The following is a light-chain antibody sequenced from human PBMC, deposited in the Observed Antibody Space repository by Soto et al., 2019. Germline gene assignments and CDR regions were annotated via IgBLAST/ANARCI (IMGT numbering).Light chain of an antibody. Sequence: QSALTQPASVSGSPGQSITISCTGTSSDVGGYNCVSWYQQHPGKAPKLMIYEVSNRPSGVPNRFSGSKSGNTASLTISGLQAEDEADYYCSSYTSSSTLGVFGTGTKVTVL. CDR3: SSYTSSSTLGV. V-gene: IGLV2-14*01. CDR1: SSDVGGYNC. CDR2: EVS. J-gene: IGLJ1*01.